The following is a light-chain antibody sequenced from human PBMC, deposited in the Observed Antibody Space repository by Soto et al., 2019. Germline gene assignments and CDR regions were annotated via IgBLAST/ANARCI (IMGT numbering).Light chain of an antibody. J-gene: IGKJ1*01. V-gene: IGKV3-20*01. CDR1: QSVSSSY. CDR2: GAS. Sequence: LTQSPGTLSLSPGERATLSCRASQSVSSSYLAWYQQKPGQAPRLLIYGASSRATGIPDRFSGSGSGTDFTLTISRLEPDDFATYYCQQYNSYSRTFGQGTKVDIK. CDR3: QQYNSYSRT.